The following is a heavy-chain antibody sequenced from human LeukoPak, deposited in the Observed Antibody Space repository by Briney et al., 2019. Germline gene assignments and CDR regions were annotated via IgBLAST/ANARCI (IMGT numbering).Heavy chain of an antibody. D-gene: IGHD3-9*01. CDR2: INTNTGNP. J-gene: IGHJ4*02. V-gene: IGHV7-4-1*02. CDR3: ARGDYDIDY. Sequence: RASVRVSCKASGYTFTAYYLHWVRQAPGQGLEWMGWINTNTGNPTYAQGFTGRFVFSLDTSVSTAYLQISSLKAEDTAVYYCARGDYDIDYWGQGTLVTVSS. CDR1: GYTFTAYY.